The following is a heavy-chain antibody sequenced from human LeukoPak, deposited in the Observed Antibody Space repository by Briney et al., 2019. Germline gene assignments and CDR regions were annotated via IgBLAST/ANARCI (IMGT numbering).Heavy chain of an antibody. V-gene: IGHV3-23*01. CDR1: GFTFSSHA. J-gene: IGHJ5*02. CDR3: AKTLYASSGYPRRWFDP. D-gene: IGHD3-22*01. Sequence: GGSLRLSCGASGFTFSSHAMTWVRQAPGKGLEWVSVISGSGGSTYYADSVKGRFTISRDNSKNMLYLQLNSLRAEDTAVYYCAKTLYASSGYPRRWFDPWGQGTLVTVSS. CDR2: ISGSGGST.